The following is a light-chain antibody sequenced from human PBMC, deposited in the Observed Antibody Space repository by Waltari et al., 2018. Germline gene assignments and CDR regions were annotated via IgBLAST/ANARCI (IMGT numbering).Light chain of an antibody. CDR2: SNN. V-gene: IGLV1-44*01. CDR3: TAWDESLVGRL. Sequence: QSVLTQPPSTSGTPGQTVTIPCSGRGSNLRSNVVNWYQQVPGTAPKLLIYSNNQRPSGVPDRFSGSKSATSASLAISGLQSEDEADYYCTAWDESLVGRLFGGGTKLTVL. CDR1: GSNLRSNV. J-gene: IGLJ2*01.